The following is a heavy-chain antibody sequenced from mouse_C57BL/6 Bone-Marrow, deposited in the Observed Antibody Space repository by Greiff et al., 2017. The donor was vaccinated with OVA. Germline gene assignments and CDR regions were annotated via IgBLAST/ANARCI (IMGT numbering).Heavy chain of an antibody. J-gene: IGHJ3*01. V-gene: IGHV3-6*01. CDR2: ISYDGSN. Sequence: EVQRVESGPGLVKPSQSLSLTCSVTGYSITSGYYWNWIRQFPGNKLEWMGYISYDGSNNSNPSLKNRISITRDTSKNQFFLKLNSVTTEDTATYYCARGTYYYGSSPFAYWGQGTLVTVSA. CDR3: ARGTYYYGSSPFAY. D-gene: IGHD1-1*01. CDR1: GYSITSGYY.